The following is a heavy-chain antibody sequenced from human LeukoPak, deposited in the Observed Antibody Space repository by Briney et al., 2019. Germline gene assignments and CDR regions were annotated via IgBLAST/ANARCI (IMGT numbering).Heavy chain of an antibody. CDR2: INHSGST. CDR1: GGSFSGYY. D-gene: IGHD2-15*01. CDR3: ARRPRWYCSGGSCYHFDY. Sequence: SETLSLTCAVYGGSFSGYYWSWIRQPPGRGLEWIGEINHSGSTNYNPSLQSRVTISVHTSKNQFSLKLSSVTAADTAVYYCARRPRWYCSGGSCYHFDYWGQGTLVTVSS. V-gene: IGHV4-34*01. J-gene: IGHJ4*02.